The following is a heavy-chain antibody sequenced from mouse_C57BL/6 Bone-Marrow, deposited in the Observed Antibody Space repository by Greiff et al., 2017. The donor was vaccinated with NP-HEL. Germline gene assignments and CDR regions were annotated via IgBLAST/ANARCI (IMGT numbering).Heavy chain of an antibody. CDR1: GFTFSDAW. CDR3: RQPRYSWYFDV. V-gene: IGHV6-6*01. D-gene: IGHD1-1*01. CDR2: IRNKANNHAT. Sequence: VQLKESGGGLVQPGGSMKLSCAASGFTFSDAWMDWVRQSPEKGLEWVAEIRNKANNHATYYAESVKGRFTISRDDSKSSVYLQMNSLRVEDNGIYYCRQPRYSWYFDVWGTGTTGTVSS. J-gene: IGHJ1*03.